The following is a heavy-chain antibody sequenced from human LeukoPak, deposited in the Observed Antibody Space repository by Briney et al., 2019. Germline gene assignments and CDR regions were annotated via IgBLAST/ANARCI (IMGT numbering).Heavy chain of an antibody. V-gene: IGHV1-2*02. J-gene: IGHJ5*02. CDR3: ARDLSSSRFDNWFDP. Sequence: GASVKVSCKASGYTFTGYYMHWVRQAPGQGLEWMAWINPNNGGTNYAQKFQGRVTMTRDTSISTVYMELSRLRSDDTAVYFCARDLSSSRFDNWFDPWGQGTLVTVSS. D-gene: IGHD2-2*01. CDR1: GYTFTGYY. CDR2: INPNNGGT.